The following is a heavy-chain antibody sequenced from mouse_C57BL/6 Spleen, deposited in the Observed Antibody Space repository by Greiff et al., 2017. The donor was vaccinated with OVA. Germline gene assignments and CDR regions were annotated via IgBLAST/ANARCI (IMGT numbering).Heavy chain of an antibody. V-gene: IGHV1-55*01. CDR1: GYTFTSYW. CDR3: AKEWGYSNPFDG. Sequence: QVQLKQPGAELVKPGASVKMSCKASGYTFTSYWITWVKQRPGQGLEWIGDIYPGSGSTNYNEKFKSKATLTVDTSSSTAYMQLSSLTSEDSAVYYCAKEWGYSNPFDGWGQGTTLTVSS. J-gene: IGHJ2*01. D-gene: IGHD2-5*01. CDR2: IYPGSGST.